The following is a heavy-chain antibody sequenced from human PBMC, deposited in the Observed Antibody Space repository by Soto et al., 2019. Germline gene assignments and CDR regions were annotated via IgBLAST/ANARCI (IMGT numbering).Heavy chain of an antibody. CDR3: ARGDIVGAPYYFGAHL. V-gene: IGHV3-33*03. CDR2: IWYDGTKE. J-gene: IGHJ6*02. Sequence: QEHLVESGGTVVQPGRSLRLSCVVSGFTFNIYAFHWVRQAPGRGLEWVASIWYDGTKEYYVDSVKGRFTISRDDSKKTLYLQMNSLTAEDTAVYFCARGDIVGAPYYFGAHLWGQGTTVIVSS. D-gene: IGHD1-26*01. CDR1: GFTFNIYA.